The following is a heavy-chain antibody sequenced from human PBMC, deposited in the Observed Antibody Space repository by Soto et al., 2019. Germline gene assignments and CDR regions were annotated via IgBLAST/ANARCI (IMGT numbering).Heavy chain of an antibody. Sequence: EVQLVESGGDLVQPGGSLRLSCAASGLTFTSYSMNWVRQAPGKGLEWISYITGSGTTIYYADSVKGRFTISRDNAKSSLSLQMNSLRDEDTAVYYCAAGYSGGSYGIGYWGQGTQVTVSS. CDR2: ITGSGTTI. CDR1: GLTFTSYS. CDR3: AAGYSGGSYGIGY. D-gene: IGHD6-19*01. V-gene: IGHV3-48*02. J-gene: IGHJ4*02.